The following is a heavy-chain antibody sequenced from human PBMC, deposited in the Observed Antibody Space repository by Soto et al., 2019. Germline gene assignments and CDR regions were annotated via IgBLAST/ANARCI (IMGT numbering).Heavy chain of an antibody. J-gene: IGHJ6*02. V-gene: IGHV3-30*18. CDR3: AKNKRYFSCSTGTPSSVMDA. D-gene: IGHD3-9*01. Sequence: PRICCAASGFSFSSYGMRWVRQAPGKGLEWVAVISYDGSNKYFADSVKGRFTLSRANSNNMLYLQMNGLRGDDTAVYYCAKNKRYFSCSTGTPSSVMDACAQGTTLSVS. CDR1: GFSFSSYG. CDR2: ISYDGSNK.